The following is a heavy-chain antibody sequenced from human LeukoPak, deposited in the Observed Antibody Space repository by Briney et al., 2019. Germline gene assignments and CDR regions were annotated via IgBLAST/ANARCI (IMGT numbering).Heavy chain of an antibody. Sequence: ASVKVSCKASGYTFTSYVMHWVRQAPGQRLEWMGWINAGNGNTKYSQEFQGRVTITRDTSASTAYMELSSLRSEDMAVYYCARDPRGTMIDRPLDYWGQGTLVTVSS. D-gene: IGHD3-22*01. CDR3: ARDPRGTMIDRPLDY. CDR2: INAGNGNT. CDR1: GYTFTSYV. V-gene: IGHV1-3*03. J-gene: IGHJ4*02.